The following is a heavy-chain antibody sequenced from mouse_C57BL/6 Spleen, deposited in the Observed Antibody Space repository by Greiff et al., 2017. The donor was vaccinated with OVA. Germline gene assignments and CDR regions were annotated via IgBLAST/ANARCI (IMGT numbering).Heavy chain of an antibody. J-gene: IGHJ1*03. D-gene: IGHD2-3*01. V-gene: IGHV3-6*01. CDR1: GYSITSGYY. CDR3: ARGEFYDGYKDWYFDV. Sequence: VQLQQSGPGLVKPSQSLSLTCSVTGYSITSGYYWNWIRQFPGNKLEWMGYISYDGSNNYNPSLKNRISITRDTSKNQFFLKLNSVTTEDTATYYCARGEFYDGYKDWYFDVWGTGTTVTVSS. CDR2: ISYDGSN.